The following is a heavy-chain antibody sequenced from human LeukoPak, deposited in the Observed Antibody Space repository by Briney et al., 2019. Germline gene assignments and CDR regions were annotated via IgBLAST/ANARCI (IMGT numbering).Heavy chain of an antibody. D-gene: IGHD2-21*02. CDR1: GFTFSSYG. CDR2: ISYDGSNK. Sequence: GGSLRLSCAASGFTFSSYGMHWVHQAPGKGLEWVAVISYDGSNKYYADSVKGRFTISRDNSKNTLYLQMNSLRAEDTAVYYCAKDWCGGDCLLLDYWGQGTLVTVSS. J-gene: IGHJ4*02. V-gene: IGHV3-30*18. CDR3: AKDWCGGDCLLLDY.